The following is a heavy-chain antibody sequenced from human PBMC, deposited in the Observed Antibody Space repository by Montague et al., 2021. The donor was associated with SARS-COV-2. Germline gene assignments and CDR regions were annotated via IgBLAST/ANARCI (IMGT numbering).Heavy chain of an antibody. CDR3: AREDFNGNPVFDF. CDR1: GFAFTQYE. V-gene: IGHV3-48*03. CDR2: IDGAGVST. Sequence: SLRLSCAASGFAFTQYEMNWVRQAPGKGLEWVSYIDGAGVSTYYADSVRGRFTTSRDNAGNSVHLQMNSLRAEDTAVYYCAREDFNGNPVFDFWGQGSLVIVSS. J-gene: IGHJ4*02. D-gene: IGHD2-8*01.